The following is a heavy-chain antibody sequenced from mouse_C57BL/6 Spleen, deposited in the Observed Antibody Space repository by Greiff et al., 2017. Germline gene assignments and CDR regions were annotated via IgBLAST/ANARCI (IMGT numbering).Heavy chain of an antibody. D-gene: IGHD4-1*01. J-gene: IGHJ3*01. CDR3: TGETGRAY. CDR2: IDPETGGT. CDR1: GYTFTDYE. Sequence: VQLQQSGAELVRPGASVTLSCKASGYTFTDYEMHWVKQTPVHGLEWIGAIDPETGGTAYNQKFKGKAILTADKSSSTAYMELRSLTSEDSAVYYCTGETGRAYWGQGTLVTVSA. V-gene: IGHV1-15*01.